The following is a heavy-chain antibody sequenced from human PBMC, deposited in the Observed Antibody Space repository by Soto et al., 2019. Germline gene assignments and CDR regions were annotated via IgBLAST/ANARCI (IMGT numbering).Heavy chain of an antibody. Sequence: ASVKVSCKASGYTFTSYYMHWVRQAPGQGLEWMGIINPSGGSTSYAQKFQGRVTMTRDTSTSTVYMERSSLRSEDTAVYYCARDHLDSGYSDYYYDYRCQVXLVTVYS. CDR1: GYTFTSYY. V-gene: IGHV1-46*01. CDR2: INPSGGST. D-gene: IGHD3-22*01. J-gene: IGHJ4*02. CDR3: ARDHLDSGYSDYYYDY.